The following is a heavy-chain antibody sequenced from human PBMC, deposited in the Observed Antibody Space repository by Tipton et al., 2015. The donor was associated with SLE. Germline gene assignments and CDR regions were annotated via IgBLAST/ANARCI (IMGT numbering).Heavy chain of an antibody. D-gene: IGHD6-13*01. CDR3: ARQVSSTGGAFDI. V-gene: IGHV4-30-4*08. Sequence: TLSLTCTVSGGSISSGDYYWSWIRQPPGKGLEWIGEINHSGSTNYNPSLKSRVTISVDTSKNQFSLKLSSVTAADTAVYYCARQVSSTGGAFDIWGQGTMVTVSS. CDR2: INHSGST. J-gene: IGHJ3*02. CDR1: GGSISSGDYY.